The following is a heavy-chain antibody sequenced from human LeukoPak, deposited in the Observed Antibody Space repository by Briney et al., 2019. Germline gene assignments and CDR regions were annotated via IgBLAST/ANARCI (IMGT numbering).Heavy chain of an antibody. CDR1: GFTFSSYG. J-gene: IGHJ3*02. Sequence: PGGSLRLSCAASGFTFSSYGMHWVRQAPGKGLEWVAFIRYDGSNKYYADSVKGRFTISRDNSKNTLYLQMISLRAEDTAVYYCAKVRAGYYDFWSGSLPGHDAFDIWGQGTMVTVSS. CDR3: AKVRAGYYDFWSGSLPGHDAFDI. D-gene: IGHD3-3*01. V-gene: IGHV3-30*02. CDR2: IRYDGSNK.